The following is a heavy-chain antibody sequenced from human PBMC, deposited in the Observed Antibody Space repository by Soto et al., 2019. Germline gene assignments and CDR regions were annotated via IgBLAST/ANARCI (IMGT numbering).Heavy chain of an antibody. CDR2: INHSGST. CDR1: GGSFSGYY. J-gene: IGHJ4*02. Sequence: SETLSLTCAVYGGSFSGYYWSWIRQPPGKGLEWIGEINHSGSTNYNPSLKSRVTISVDTSKNQFSLKLSSVTAADTAVYYCARQPLIGYCSGGSCLDFDYWGQGTLVTVSS. CDR3: ARQPLIGYCSGGSCLDFDY. D-gene: IGHD2-15*01. V-gene: IGHV4-34*01.